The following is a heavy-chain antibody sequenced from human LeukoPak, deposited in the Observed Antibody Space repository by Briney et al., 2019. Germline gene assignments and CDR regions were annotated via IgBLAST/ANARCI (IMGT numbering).Heavy chain of an antibody. D-gene: IGHD2-2*01. Sequence: GGSLRLSCAASGFTFSSYAMHWVRQAPGKGLEWVAVISYDGSNKYYADSVKGRFTISRDNSKNTLYLQMNSLRAEDTAVYYCARWNCSSTSCYFNYYYYYGMDVWGQGTTVTVSS. J-gene: IGHJ6*02. CDR1: GFTFSSYA. V-gene: IGHV3-30-3*01. CDR3: ARWNCSSTSCYFNYYYYYGMDV. CDR2: ISYDGSNK.